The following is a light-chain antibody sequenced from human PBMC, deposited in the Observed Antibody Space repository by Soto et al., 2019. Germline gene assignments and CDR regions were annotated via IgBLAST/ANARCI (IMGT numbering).Light chain of an antibody. CDR1: QGVGSN. V-gene: IGKV3-15*01. Sequence: IVVTQSPATLSVSPGERVTLSCRASQGVGSNLAWYQQRPGQAPRLLIYDASTRATGIPDRFSGSGSGTDFTLTISSLQSEDFAVYYCQQFIIWPHMLSFGGGTKLE. CDR2: DAS. CDR3: QQFIIWPHMLS. J-gene: IGKJ4*01.